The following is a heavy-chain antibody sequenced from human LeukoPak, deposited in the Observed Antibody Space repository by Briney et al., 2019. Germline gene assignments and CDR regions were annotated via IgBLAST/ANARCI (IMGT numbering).Heavy chain of an antibody. CDR1: GFTFSSYA. CDR3: AKVVSPQPGYFDY. J-gene: IGHJ4*02. CDR2: ISGSGGST. V-gene: IGHV3-23*01. Sequence: PGGSLRLSCAASGFTFSSYAMSWVRQAPGKGLEWVSAISGSGGSTYYADSVKSRFTISRDNSKNTLYLQMNSLRAEDTAVYYCAKVVSPQPGYFDYWGQGTQVTVSS. D-gene: IGHD6-6*01.